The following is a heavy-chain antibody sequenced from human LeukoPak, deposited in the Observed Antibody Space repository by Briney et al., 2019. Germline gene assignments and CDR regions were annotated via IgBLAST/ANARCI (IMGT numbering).Heavy chain of an antibody. CDR3: ASSLYYYTSGAGFDY. D-gene: IGHD3-10*01. Sequence: SETLSLTCTVSGGSISSYYWSWIRQPPGKGLEWIGYIYYSGNTDYNPSLKSRVTISVDTSKNQFSLNLSSVTAADTAIYYCASSLYYYTSGAGFDYWGQGTLVTVSS. V-gene: IGHV4-59*12. CDR1: GGSISSYY. CDR2: IYYSGNT. J-gene: IGHJ4*02.